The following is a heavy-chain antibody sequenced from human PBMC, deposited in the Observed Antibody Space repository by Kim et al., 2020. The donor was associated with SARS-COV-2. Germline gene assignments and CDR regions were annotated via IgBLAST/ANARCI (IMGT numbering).Heavy chain of an antibody. CDR1: GGSISSYY. Sequence: SQTLSLTCTVSGGSISSYYWSLIRQPPGKALEWIGYIYYSGSTNYNPSLKSRVTISVDTSKNQFSLKLSSVTAADTAVYYCARGGSGLSHFDYWGQGTLV. J-gene: IGHJ4*02. V-gene: IGHV4-59*01. D-gene: IGHD6-19*01. CDR3: ARGGSGLSHFDY. CDR2: IYYSGST.